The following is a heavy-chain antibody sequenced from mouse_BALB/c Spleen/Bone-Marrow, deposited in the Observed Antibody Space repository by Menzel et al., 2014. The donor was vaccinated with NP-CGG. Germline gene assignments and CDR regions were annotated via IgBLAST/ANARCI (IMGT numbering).Heavy chain of an antibody. CDR2: ISDGGTYT. CDR1: GFTFSDYY. V-gene: IGHV5-4*02. Sequence: EVQLVESGGGLVKPGGSLKLSCAASGFTFSDYYIYWVRQTPEKRLEWVATISDGGTYTYYPDTVKGRFTIPRDNAKNNLYLQMNGLKSEDTAMYYCVRDGDYRYACFTYWGHGTLVTVSA. D-gene: IGHD2-14*01. CDR3: VRDGDYRYACFTY. J-gene: IGHJ3*01.